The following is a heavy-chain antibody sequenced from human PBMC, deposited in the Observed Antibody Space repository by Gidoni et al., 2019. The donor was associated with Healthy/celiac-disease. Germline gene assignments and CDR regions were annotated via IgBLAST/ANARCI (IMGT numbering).Heavy chain of an antibody. CDR2: ISAYNGNT. CDR1: GYTFTSYG. Sequence: QVQLVQSGAEVKKPGASVKVSCKASGYTFTSYGISWVRQAPGQGLAWMGWISAYNGNTNYAQKLQGRVTMTTDSSTSTAYMELRSLRSDDTAVYYCARDGPPWELRGHDAFDIWGQGTMVTVSS. D-gene: IGHD1-26*01. CDR3: ARDGPPWELRGHDAFDI. V-gene: IGHV1-18*01. J-gene: IGHJ3*02.